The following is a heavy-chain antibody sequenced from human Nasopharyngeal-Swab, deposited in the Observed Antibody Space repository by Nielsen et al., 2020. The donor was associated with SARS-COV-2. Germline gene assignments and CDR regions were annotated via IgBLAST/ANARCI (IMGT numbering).Heavy chain of an antibody. CDR3: VRGGLGTGLEN. Sequence: GESLKISCAASGFTFSRYWMHWVRLPPGKGLEWVSQIDVDGRRTTYADSVKGRFTISRANAKNTLYLQMNSLRAEDTAVYYCVRGGLGTGLENWGQGTLVTVSS. CDR2: IDVDGRRT. D-gene: IGHD1-14*01. J-gene: IGHJ4*02. CDR1: GFTFSRYW. V-gene: IGHV3-74*01.